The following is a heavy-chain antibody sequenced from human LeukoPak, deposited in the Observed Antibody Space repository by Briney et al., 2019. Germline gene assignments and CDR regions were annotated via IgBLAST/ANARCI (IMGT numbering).Heavy chain of an antibody. Sequence: GGSLRLSCAASGFTFRNHWMSWVRQAPGKGLGWLAYIKQDATETYYADSVEGRFTVSRDNAKKSLTLQMSSLRAEDTAIYFCARHLSTSRYSSLAHWGQGVLVTVSS. CDR2: IKQDATET. J-gene: IGHJ5*02. V-gene: IGHV3-7*01. CDR3: ARHLSTSRYSSLAH. CDR1: GFTFRNHW. D-gene: IGHD5-18*01.